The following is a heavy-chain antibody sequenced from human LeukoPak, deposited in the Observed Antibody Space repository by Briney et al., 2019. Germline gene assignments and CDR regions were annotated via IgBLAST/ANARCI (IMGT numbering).Heavy chain of an antibody. CDR2: IYYSGST. V-gene: IGHV4-59*01. CDR3: AGWGFAYYYYYYGMDV. D-gene: IGHD6-19*01. Sequence: SETLSLTCTVSGGSISSYYWSWIRQPPGKGLEWIGYIYYSGSTNYNPSLKSRVTISVDTTKNQFSLKLSSVTAADTAVYYCAGWGFAYYYYYYGMDVWGQGTTVTVSS. J-gene: IGHJ6*02. CDR1: GGSISSYY.